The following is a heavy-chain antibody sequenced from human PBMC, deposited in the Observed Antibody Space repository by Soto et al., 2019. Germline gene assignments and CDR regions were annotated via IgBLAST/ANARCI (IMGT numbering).Heavy chain of an antibody. CDR1: GFTFSSYW. D-gene: IGHD6-6*01. V-gene: IGHV3-7*03. Sequence: PGGSLRLSCAASGFTFSSYWMSWVRQAPGKGLEWVANIKQDGSEKYYVDPVKGRFTISRDNAKNSLYLQMNSLRAEDTAVYYCARGEGYSSSPYYYYYGMDVWGQGTTVTVSS. J-gene: IGHJ6*02. CDR3: ARGEGYSSSPYYYYYGMDV. CDR2: IKQDGSEK.